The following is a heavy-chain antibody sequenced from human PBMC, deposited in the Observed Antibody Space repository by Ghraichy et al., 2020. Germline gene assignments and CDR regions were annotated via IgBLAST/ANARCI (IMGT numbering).Heavy chain of an antibody. J-gene: IGHJ4*02. CDR3: TREPIGLLGDRPFDY. Sequence: GSLRLSCAASGFTFIGYSVNWVRQAPGKGLEWISYISSSGTTHYADSVKGRFTISRDNAKKSLYLQMSSLRDDDTAVYYCTREPIGLLGDRPFDYWGQGTLVTVSS. D-gene: IGHD1-26*01. CDR1: GFTFIGYS. V-gene: IGHV3-48*02. CDR2: ISSSGTT.